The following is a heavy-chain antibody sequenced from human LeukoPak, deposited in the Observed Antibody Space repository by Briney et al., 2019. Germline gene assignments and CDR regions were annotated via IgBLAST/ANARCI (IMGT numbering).Heavy chain of an antibody. CDR3: ARDTSYNDY. CDR2: IYYSGST. D-gene: IGHD2-2*01. J-gene: IGHJ4*02. CDR1: GGSISSYY. Sequence: SETLSLTCTVSGGSISSYYWSWIRQPPGKGLEWIGYIYYSGSTNYNPSLKSRVTISVDTSKNQFSLKLSSVTAADTAVYYCARDTSYNDYWGQGTLVTVSS. V-gene: IGHV4-59*01.